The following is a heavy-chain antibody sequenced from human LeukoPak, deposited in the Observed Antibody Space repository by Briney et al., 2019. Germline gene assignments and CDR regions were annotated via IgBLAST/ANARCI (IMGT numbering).Heavy chain of an antibody. CDR3: ARDGLQFWSGPNWFDP. CDR1: GYTFTTYG. D-gene: IGHD3-3*01. CDR2: ISAYNGNT. Sequence: ASVKVSCKASGYTFTTYGISWVRQAPGQGLEWMGWISAYNGNTNYAQKLQGRVTMTTDTSTSTAYMELRSLRSDDTAVYYCARDGLQFWSGPNWFDPWGQGTLVTVSS. V-gene: IGHV1-18*01. J-gene: IGHJ5*02.